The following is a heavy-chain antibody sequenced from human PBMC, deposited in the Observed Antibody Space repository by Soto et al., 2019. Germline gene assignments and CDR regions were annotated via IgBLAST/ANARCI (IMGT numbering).Heavy chain of an antibody. CDR1: GGSISSDDYY. Sequence: TSETLSLTCTVSGGSISSDDYYWSWIRQAPGRGLEWIGYIHSSGSIYYNPSLKSRATMSIDTAGNQFSLKVSSVTVADTAVYYCARDLDGLHDDTSGPFPRPGWGQGTLGTVSS. CDR2: IHSSGSI. D-gene: IGHD3-22*01. J-gene: IGHJ1*01. CDR3: ARDLDGLHDDTSGPFPRPG. V-gene: IGHV4-30-4*01.